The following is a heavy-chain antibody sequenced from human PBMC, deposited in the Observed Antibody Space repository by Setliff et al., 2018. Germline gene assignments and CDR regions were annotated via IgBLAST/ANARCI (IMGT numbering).Heavy chain of an antibody. V-gene: IGHV1-8*03. CDR2: MNPNSGHT. D-gene: IGHD2-15*01. CDR3: ARGSRSGGKGGYNWFDP. J-gene: IGHJ5*02. CDR1: GYTFTSYD. Sequence: ASVKVSCKASGYTFTSYDINWVRQATGQGLEWMGWMNPNSGHTGYAQKFQGRVTITRNTSISTTYMELSSLRSGDTAVYYCARGSRSGGKGGYNWFDPWGQGTLVTGSA.